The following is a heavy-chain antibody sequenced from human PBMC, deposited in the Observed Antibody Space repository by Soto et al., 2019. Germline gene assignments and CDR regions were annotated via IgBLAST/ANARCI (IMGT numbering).Heavy chain of an antibody. CDR2: ISGSGGST. D-gene: IGHD2-15*01. J-gene: IGHJ4*02. Sequence: PGGSLRLSCEASGFTFSSYWMSWVRQAPGKGLEWVSAISGSGGSTYYADSVKGRFTISRDNSKNTLYLQMNSLRAEDTAVYYCAKEDCSGGSCYSGFYDYWGQGTLVTVSS. V-gene: IGHV3-23*01. CDR3: AKEDCSGGSCYSGFYDY. CDR1: GFTFSSYW.